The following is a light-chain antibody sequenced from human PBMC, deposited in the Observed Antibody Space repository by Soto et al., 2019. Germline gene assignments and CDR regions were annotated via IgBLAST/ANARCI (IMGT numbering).Light chain of an antibody. J-gene: IGLJ1*01. V-gene: IGLV2-8*01. CDR1: RSDVGGYKY. CDR2: AVS. CDR3: SSYAGSNNYV. Sequence: QSALTQPPSASGSPGQSVTISCTGTRSDVGGYKYVSWYQQYPGKAPKLMIYAVSKRPSGVPDRFSGSKSDNTAFLTVSGLQAEDEADYYCSSYAGSNNYVFGTGTKLTVL.